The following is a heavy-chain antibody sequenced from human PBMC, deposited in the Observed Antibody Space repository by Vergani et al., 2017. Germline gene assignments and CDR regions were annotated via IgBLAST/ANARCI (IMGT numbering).Heavy chain of an antibody. CDR1: GFSPNSAGMR. V-gene: IGHV2-70*04. CDR3: ARGYCSGVSCYSDY. D-gene: IGHD2-15*01. J-gene: IGHJ4*02. Sequence: QVTLKESGPALVKPTQTLTLTCTFSGFSPNSAGMRVSWIRQPPGKALEWLARVEWDDDKFYSTSLMTRLTISKDISKNQVVLTMTNMDPVDTATYYCARGYCSGVSCYSDYWGQGTLVTVSS. CDR2: VEWDDDK.